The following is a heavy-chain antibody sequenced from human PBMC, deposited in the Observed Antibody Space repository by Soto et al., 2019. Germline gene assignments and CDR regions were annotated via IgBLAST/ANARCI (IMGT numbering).Heavy chain of an antibody. V-gene: IGHV1-3*05. CDR3: ARAVAVPADFAY. CDR1: GYTFTGYA. J-gene: IGHJ4*02. CDR2: INAGNGNT. D-gene: IGHD6-19*01. Sequence: QVQLVQSGAEEKKPGASVKVSCKASGYTFTGYAMHWVRQAPGQRLEWMGWINAGNGNTKYSQKCQGRVTITRDTSASTAYMELSSLRSEDTAVYSCARAVAVPADFAYWGQGTLVTVSS.